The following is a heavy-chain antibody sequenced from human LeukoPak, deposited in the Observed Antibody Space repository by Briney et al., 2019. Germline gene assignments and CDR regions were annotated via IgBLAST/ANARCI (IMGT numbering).Heavy chain of an antibody. CDR3: AKDSGSSWYYYYYMDV. CDR1: GFTFSSYG. CDR2: ISGSGGST. Sequence: QPGGTLRLSCAASGFTFSSYGMSWVRQAPGKGLEWVSAISGSGGSTYYADSVKGRFTISRDNSKNTLYLQMNCLRAEDTAVYYCAKDSGSSWYYYYYMDVWGKGTTVTVSS. V-gene: IGHV3-23*01. D-gene: IGHD6-13*01. J-gene: IGHJ6*03.